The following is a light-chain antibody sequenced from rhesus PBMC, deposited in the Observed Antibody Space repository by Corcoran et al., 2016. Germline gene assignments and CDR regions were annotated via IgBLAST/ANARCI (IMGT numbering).Light chain of an antibody. CDR2: AAS. CDR1: EYINTY. CDR3: QHSHGTPYN. Sequence: DIQMTQSPSSLSASVGDRVTITCRASEYINTYLHWYQQKPGKAPKILCHAASHLHSGVPSRYSGSGSGTEYTYTISSLQTEDVGTYYCQHSHGTPYNFGQGTKVEIK. V-gene: IGKV1-74*01. J-gene: IGKJ2*01.